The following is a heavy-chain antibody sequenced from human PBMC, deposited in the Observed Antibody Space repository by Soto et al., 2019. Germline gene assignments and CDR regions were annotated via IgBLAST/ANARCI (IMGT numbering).Heavy chain of an antibody. Sequence: QVQLVQSGAEVKKPGASVKVSCKASGYTVTSYGISWVRQAPGQGLEWMGWISAYNGNTNYAQKLQGRVTMTTDTSTSTAYMELRSLRSYDTAVSYCARVLSVIGLGWFDPWGQGTLVTVSS. J-gene: IGHJ5*02. CDR1: GYTVTSYG. D-gene: IGHD2-21*01. CDR2: ISAYNGNT. V-gene: IGHV1-18*01. CDR3: ARVLSVIGLGWFDP.